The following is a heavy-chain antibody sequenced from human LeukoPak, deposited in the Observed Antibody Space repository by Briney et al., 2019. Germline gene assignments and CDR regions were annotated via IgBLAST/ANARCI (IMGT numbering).Heavy chain of an antibody. CDR3: ARRGEYSNYIDY. Sequence: GGSLRLSCAASGFTFSSYGMHWVRQAPGKGLEWVAVIWYDGSNKYYADSVKGRFTISRDNSKNTLYLQMNSLRAEGTAVYYCARRGEYSNYIDYWGQGTLVTVSS. CDR1: GFTFSSYG. J-gene: IGHJ4*02. CDR2: IWYDGSNK. D-gene: IGHD4-11*01. V-gene: IGHV3-33*01.